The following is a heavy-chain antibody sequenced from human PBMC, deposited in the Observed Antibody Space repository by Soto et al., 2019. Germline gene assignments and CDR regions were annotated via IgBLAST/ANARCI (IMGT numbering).Heavy chain of an antibody. D-gene: IGHD5-18*01. CDR3: AHSAYCYGYGGKFDN. J-gene: IGHJ4*02. V-gene: IGHV2-5*01. CDR2: IYWNDDK. CDR1: GFSLSTSGVG. Sequence: QITLKESGPTLVKPTQTLTLTCTFSGFSLSTSGVGVGWIRQPPGKALEWLAVIYWNDDKRYSPSLKSRLTITKDTSKNQVVLTMTNMDPVDTATYYCAHSAYCYGYGGKFDNWGQGTLVTVSS.